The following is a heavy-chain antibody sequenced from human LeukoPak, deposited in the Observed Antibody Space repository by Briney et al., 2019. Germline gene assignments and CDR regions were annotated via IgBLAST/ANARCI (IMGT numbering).Heavy chain of an antibody. V-gene: IGHV3-23*01. CDR3: AKGRDYYYDSSGYYGDAFDI. CDR1: GFTFSSYA. D-gene: IGHD3-22*01. Sequence: GGSLRLSCAASGFTFSSYAMSWVRQAPGKGLEWVSAISGSGGSTYYADSVKGRLTISRDNSKNTLYLQMNSLRAEDTAVYYCAKGRDYYYDSSGYYGDAFDIWGQGTMVTVSS. CDR2: ISGSGGST. J-gene: IGHJ3*02.